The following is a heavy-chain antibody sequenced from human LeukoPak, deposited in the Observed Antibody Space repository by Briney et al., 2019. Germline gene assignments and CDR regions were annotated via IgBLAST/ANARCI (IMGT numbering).Heavy chain of an antibody. J-gene: IGHJ4*02. CDR1: GFTFKSYA. V-gene: IGHV3-64*05. Sequence: QSGGSLRLSCSASGFTFKSYAMHWVRQAPGKGLEYVSSINTNGANTYYADSVKGRFTISRDNSRNTVYVQMNSLTPEDTAVYYCVKGLDYGSSQMDSWGQGTLVTVSS. CDR2: INTNGANT. CDR3: VKGLDYGSSQMDS. D-gene: IGHD6-6*01.